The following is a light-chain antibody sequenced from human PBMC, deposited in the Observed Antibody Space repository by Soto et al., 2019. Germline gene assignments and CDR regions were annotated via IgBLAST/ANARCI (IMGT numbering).Light chain of an antibody. CDR3: QQYNNWPPKT. J-gene: IGKJ1*01. Sequence: EIVMTQSPATLSVSPGERATLSFRASQSVSSNLAWYQQKPGQAPRLLIYGASHRATGIPARFSGSGSGTEFTLTISSLQSEDFAVYYCQQYNNWPPKTFGQGTKVEIK. CDR2: GAS. CDR1: QSVSSN. V-gene: IGKV3-15*01.